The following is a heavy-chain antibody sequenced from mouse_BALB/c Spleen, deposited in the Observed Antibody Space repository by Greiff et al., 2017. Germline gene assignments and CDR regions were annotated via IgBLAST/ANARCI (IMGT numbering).Heavy chain of an antibody. CDR2: IDPENGNT. Sequence: LVESGAELVRPGALVKLSCKASGFNIKDYYMHWVKQRPEQGLEWIGWIDPENGNTIYDPKFQGKASITADTSSNTAYLQLSSLTSEDTAVYYCARDDSKGFDYWGQGTTLTVSS. J-gene: IGHJ2*01. CDR3: ARDDSKGFDY. D-gene: IGHD2-4*01. CDR1: GFNIKDYY. V-gene: IGHV14-1*02.